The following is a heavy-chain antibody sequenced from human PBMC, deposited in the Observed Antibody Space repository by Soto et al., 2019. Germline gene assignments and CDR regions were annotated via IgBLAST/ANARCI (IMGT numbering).Heavy chain of an antibody. CDR3: ALQGLLNWFDP. CDR2: IYYSGST. J-gene: IGHJ5*02. V-gene: IGHV4-31*03. CDR1: GGSISSGGYC. Sequence: SETLSLTCTVSGGSISSGGYCWSWIRQHPGKGLEWIGYIYYSGSTYYNPSLKSRVTISVDTSKNQFSLKLSSVTAADTAVYYCALQGLLNWFDPWGQGTLVTVSS.